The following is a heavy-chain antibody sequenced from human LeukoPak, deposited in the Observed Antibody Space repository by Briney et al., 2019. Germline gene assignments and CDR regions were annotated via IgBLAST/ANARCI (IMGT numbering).Heavy chain of an antibody. CDR3: AKVIFACSSASCSNYYYYGVDV. V-gene: IGHV3-30*18. D-gene: IGHD2-2*01. CDR1: GFIFSHYG. J-gene: IGHJ6*02. CDR2: ISFDGSNK. Sequence: GGSLRLSCAASGFIFSHYGIHWVRQTPRKGLEWVAVISFDGSNKYYADSVKGRFTISSDNSKNTLYLQMNSLRAEDTAVYYCAKVIFACSSASCSNYYYYGVDVWGQGTTVTVSS.